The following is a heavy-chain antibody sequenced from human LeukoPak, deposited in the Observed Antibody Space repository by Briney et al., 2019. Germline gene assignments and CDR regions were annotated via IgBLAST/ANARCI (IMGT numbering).Heavy chain of an antibody. Sequence: GGSLRLSCVASGFIFSDYTMNWVRQAPGKGLEWISYIRGSDVMSYADSVKGRFIISRDNAKNSLSLQMNSLRGEDTAVYYCARVGWDDFWSGHVSWGQGTLVTVSS. V-gene: IGHV3-69-1*01. D-gene: IGHD3-3*01. CDR1: GFIFSDYT. CDR2: IRGSDVM. J-gene: IGHJ5*02. CDR3: ARVGWDDFWSGHVS.